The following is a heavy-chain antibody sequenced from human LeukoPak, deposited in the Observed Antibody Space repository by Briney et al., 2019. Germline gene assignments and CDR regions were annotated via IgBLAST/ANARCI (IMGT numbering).Heavy chain of an antibody. CDR2: INPNSGGT. D-gene: IGHD4-23*01. CDR1: GYTFTGYY. Sequence: AASVQVSCKASGYTFTGYYMHWVRQAPGQGLEWMGWINPNSGGTNYAQKFQGRVTMTRDTSISTAYMELSRLRSDDTAVYYCARVPVAYYYYGMDVWGQGTTVTVSS. CDR3: ARVPVAYYYYGMDV. V-gene: IGHV1-2*02. J-gene: IGHJ6*02.